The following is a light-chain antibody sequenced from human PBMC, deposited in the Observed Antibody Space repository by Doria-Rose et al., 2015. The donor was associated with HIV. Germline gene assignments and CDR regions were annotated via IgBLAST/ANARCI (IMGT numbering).Light chain of an antibody. CDR2: DGS. CDR3: HQYGTSWT. J-gene: IGKJ1*01. V-gene: IGKV3-20*01. CDR1: QSFSSTY. Sequence: DIVMTQSSGTLSLSSGERATLSCRASQSFSSTYLAWYQQKPGQAPSLLIYDGSTRATGIPDRFSASGSGTDFTLTINRLEPEDFALYYCHQYGTSWTFGQGTKVEI.